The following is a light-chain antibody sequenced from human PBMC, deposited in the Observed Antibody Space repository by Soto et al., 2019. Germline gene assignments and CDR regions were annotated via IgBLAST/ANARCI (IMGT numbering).Light chain of an antibody. CDR3: QQYNRYST. CDR1: QSISSW. Sequence: DIQMTQSPSTLAASVGDRVTITCRASQSISSWLAWYQQKPGKAPKVLIYDASSLESGVPSRFSGSGSGTEFTLTISSLQPDDFATYYCQQYNRYSTFGQGTKVEIK. V-gene: IGKV1-5*01. CDR2: DAS. J-gene: IGKJ1*01.